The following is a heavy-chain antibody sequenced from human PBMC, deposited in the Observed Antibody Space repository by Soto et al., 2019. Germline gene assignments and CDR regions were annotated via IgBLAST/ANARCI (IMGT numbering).Heavy chain of an antibody. D-gene: IGHD6-13*01. CDR2: ISYDGNRK. CDR1: GFTFSSYG. Sequence: QVQLVESGGGVVQPGRSLRLSCAASGFTFSSYGMHWARRAPGGGLEWVAVISYDGNRKYYADSVKGRFTISRDFSKNTVDLHMNSLRVEDTAVYFCARKGYGGRWSLDYWGQGILVTVSS. CDR3: ARKGYGGRWSLDY. V-gene: IGHV3-30*03. J-gene: IGHJ4*02.